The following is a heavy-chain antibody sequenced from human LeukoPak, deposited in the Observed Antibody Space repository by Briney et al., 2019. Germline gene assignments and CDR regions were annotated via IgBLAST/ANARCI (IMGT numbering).Heavy chain of an antibody. CDR3: ARGTAVAATYHYDSSGYYYGDGSFDY. CDR2: IIPILGIA. CDR1: GGTFSSYT. Sequence: SVKVSCKASGGTFSSYTISWVRQAPGQGLEWMGRIIPILGIANYAQKFQGRVTITADKSTSTAYMELSSLRSEDTAVYYCARGTAVAATYHYDSSGYYYGDGSFDYWGQGTLVTVSS. J-gene: IGHJ4*02. V-gene: IGHV1-69*02. D-gene: IGHD3-22*01.